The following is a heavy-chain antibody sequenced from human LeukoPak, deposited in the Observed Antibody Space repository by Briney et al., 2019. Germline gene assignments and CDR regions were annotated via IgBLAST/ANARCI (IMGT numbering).Heavy chain of an antibody. V-gene: IGHV1-18*01. CDR3: ARDGHHYDRRDYSNLDY. CDR2: ISAYNGNT. CDR1: GYRFSSYG. Sequence: ASVKVSCKASGYRFSSYGISWVRQAPGQGLEWMGWISAYNGNTNYAQKLQDRVTMITDTSTSTAYMELRSLRSDDTAVYYCARDGHHYDRRDYSNLDYWGQGTLVAASS. D-gene: IGHD3-22*01. J-gene: IGHJ4*02.